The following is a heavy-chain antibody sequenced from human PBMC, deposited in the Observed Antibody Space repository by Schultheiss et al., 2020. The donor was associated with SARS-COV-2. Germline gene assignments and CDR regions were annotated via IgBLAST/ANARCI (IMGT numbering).Heavy chain of an antibody. CDR1: GFTFSSYA. V-gene: IGHV3-7*03. D-gene: IGHD4/OR15-4a*01. CDR3: ARERLWWWHDAFDM. CDR2: IKQDGSEK. J-gene: IGHJ3*02. Sequence: GGPLRLSCAASGFTFSSYAMSWVRQAPGKGLEWVANIKQDGSEKKSVDSVKGRFTISRDNAKNSLYLQMNSLRAEDTAVYYCARERLWWWHDAFDMWGQGTMVTVSS.